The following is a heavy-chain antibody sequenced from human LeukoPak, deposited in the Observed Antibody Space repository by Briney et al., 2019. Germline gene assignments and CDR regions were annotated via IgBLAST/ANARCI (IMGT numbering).Heavy chain of an antibody. V-gene: IGHV4-34*01. CDR1: GGSFSGYY. J-gene: IGHJ5*02. CDR2: INHSGST. Sequence: PSETLSLTCAVYGGSFSGYYWSWIRQPPGKGLEWIGEINHSGSTNYNPSLKSRVTISVDTSKNQFSLKLSSVTAADTAVYYCARVLGYQRGAWFDPRGQGTLVTVSS. CDR3: ARVLGYQRGAWFDP. D-gene: IGHD2-2*01.